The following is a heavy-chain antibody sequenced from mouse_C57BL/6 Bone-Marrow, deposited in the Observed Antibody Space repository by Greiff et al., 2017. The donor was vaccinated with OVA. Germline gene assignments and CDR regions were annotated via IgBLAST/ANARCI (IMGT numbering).Heavy chain of an antibody. CDR2: IDPSDSYT. CDR1: GYTFTSYW. J-gene: IGHJ3*01. V-gene: IGHV1-69*01. Sequence: LQQPGAELVMPGASVKLSCKASGYTFTSYWMHWVKQRPGQGLEWIGEIDPSDSYTNYNQKFKCKSTLTVDKSSSTAYMQLSSLTSEYSAVYYCARPHYNGSSPFAYWGQGTLVTVSA. CDR3: ARPHYNGSSPFAY. D-gene: IGHD1-1*01.